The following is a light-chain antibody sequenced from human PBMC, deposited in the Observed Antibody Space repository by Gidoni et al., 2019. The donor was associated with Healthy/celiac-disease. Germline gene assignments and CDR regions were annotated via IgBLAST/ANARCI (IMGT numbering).Light chain of an antibody. CDR1: SLRSYY. CDR2: GKN. Sequence: SSELTQDPAVSVALGQTVRIQCQGDSLRSYYASWYQQKPGLAPVLVIYGKNNRPSGIPDRFSGSSSGNTASLTITGAQAEDEADYYCNSRDSSGNHRVVFGGGTKLTVL. J-gene: IGLJ2*01. V-gene: IGLV3-19*01. CDR3: NSRDSSGNHRVV.